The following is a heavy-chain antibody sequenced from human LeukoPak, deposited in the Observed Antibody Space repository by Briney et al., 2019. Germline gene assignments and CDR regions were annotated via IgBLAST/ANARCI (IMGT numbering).Heavy chain of an antibody. V-gene: IGHV4-30-2*01. CDR1: GGSISSGGYS. Sequence: PSETLSLTCAVSGGSISSGGYSWSWIRQPRGKGLEWFGYIYQRGSNYYNPSLKSRVTISVDRSKNQFSLKLSSGTAADTAVYYRARKSAVKGWGSFDYWGQGTLVTVSS. J-gene: IGHJ4*02. CDR3: ARKSAVKGWGSFDY. CDR2: IYQRGSN. D-gene: IGHD6-19*01.